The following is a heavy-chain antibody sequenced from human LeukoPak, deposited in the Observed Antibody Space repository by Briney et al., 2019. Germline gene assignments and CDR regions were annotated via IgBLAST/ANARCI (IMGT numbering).Heavy chain of an antibody. J-gene: IGHJ1*01. D-gene: IGHD6-6*01. Sequence: GGSLSLSCAASGFSFSTYVMHWVRQAPGKGLDYVSSISSNGVNTYYANSVKGRFTISRDNAKNTLHLQMGSLRVEDTAVYYCAKDVAARPTGFQHWGQGTLVTVSS. CDR3: AKDVAARPTGFQH. CDR1: GFSFSTYV. CDR2: ISSNGVNT. V-gene: IGHV3-64*01.